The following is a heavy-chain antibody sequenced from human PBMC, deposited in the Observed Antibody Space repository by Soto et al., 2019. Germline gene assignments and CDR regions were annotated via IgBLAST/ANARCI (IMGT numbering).Heavy chain of an antibody. V-gene: IGHV3-21*01. CDR1: GFTFTRYS. CDR2: ISSTTKYI. CDR3: ARESEDLTSNFDD. Sequence: EVQLVESGGGLVKPGGSLRLSCAASGFTFTRYSMNWFRPSPGNVLEWVSSISSTTKYIYYADSMKGRFNVSRDNAKNSVYLEMNSLSAEDTAVYYCARESEDLTSNFDDWGQGTLVTVSS. J-gene: IGHJ4*02.